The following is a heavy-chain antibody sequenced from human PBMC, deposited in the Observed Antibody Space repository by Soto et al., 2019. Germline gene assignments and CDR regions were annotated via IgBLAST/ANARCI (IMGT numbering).Heavy chain of an antibody. D-gene: IGHD6-19*01. CDR2: INHSGST. Sequence: QVQLQQWGAGLLKPSETLSLTCAVYGGSFSGYYWSWIRQPPGKGLEWMGEINHSGSTNYNPSLKSRVPISVDTSKNQFSLKLSSVTAADTAVYYCARGQLLPRDSRKRSSGWVLTPPPLFYWGQGTLVTVSS. CDR3: ARGQLLPRDSRKRSSGWVLTPPPLFY. J-gene: IGHJ4*02. CDR1: GGSFSGYY. V-gene: IGHV4-34*01.